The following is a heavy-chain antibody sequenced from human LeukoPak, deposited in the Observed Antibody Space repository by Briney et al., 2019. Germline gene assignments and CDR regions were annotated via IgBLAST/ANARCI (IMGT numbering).Heavy chain of an antibody. CDR3: VRGGSTHFQH. CDR1: GFTFSDYY. D-gene: IGHD3-16*01. CDR2: ISISGTTT. V-gene: IGHV3-11*04. J-gene: IGHJ1*01. Sequence: GGSLRLSCAASGFTFSDYYMTWIRQTPGKGLEWVSYISISGTTTFYVDSVKGRFTISRDNTKNSLYLQMNSLRAEDTAVYYCVRGGSTHFQHWGQGTLVTVSS.